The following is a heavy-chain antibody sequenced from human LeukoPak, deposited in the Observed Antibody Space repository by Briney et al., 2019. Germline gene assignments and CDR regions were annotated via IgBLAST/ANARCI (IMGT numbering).Heavy chain of an antibody. V-gene: IGHV3-23*01. D-gene: IGHD6-19*01. J-gene: IGHJ4*02. CDR2: INNFGAKT. CDR1: GFTFSSYM. CDR3: AKADRTGVAGRGPYYFDN. Sequence: PGGSLRLSCAASGFTFSSYMVTWVRQAPGKGLEWVSCINNFGAKTYYADSVKGRFTISRDNSNNMLYPQMNSLRAEDTAVYYCAKADRTGVAGRGPYYFDNWGQGTLVTVSS.